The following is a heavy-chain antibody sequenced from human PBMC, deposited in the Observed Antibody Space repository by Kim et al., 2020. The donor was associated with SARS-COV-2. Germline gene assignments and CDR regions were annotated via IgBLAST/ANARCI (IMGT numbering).Heavy chain of an antibody. D-gene: IGHD4-4*01. J-gene: IGHJ4*02. V-gene: IGHV4-30-2*05. Sequence: GSTYYNPSLKSRVTISVDTSKNQFSLKLSSVTAADTAVYYCARGGLQAPNWGQGTLVTVSS. CDR2: GST. CDR3: ARGGLQAPN.